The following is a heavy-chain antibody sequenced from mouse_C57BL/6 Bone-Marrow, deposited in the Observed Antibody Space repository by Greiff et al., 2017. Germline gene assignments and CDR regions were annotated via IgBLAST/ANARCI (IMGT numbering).Heavy chain of an antibody. CDR3: TKSIYYDYDAWFAY. D-gene: IGHD2-4*01. Sequence: QVHVKQSGAELVRPGASVTLSCKASGCTFTDYEMHWVKQTPVHGLEWIGAIDPETGGTAYNQKFKGKDILTADKSSSTAYMELRSLTSEDSAVYYCTKSIYYDYDAWFAYWGQGTLVTVSA. J-gene: IGHJ3*01. CDR1: GCTFTDYE. CDR2: IDPETGGT. V-gene: IGHV1-15*01.